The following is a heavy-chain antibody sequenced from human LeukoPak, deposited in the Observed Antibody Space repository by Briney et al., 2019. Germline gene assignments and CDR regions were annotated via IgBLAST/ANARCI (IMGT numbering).Heavy chain of an antibody. V-gene: IGHV3-9*01. CDR1: GFTFSSYS. Sequence: PGGSLRLSCAASGFTFSSYSMNWVRQAPGKGLEWVSGISWNSGSIGYADSVKGRFTISRDNAKNSLYLQMNSLRAEDTALYYCAKDSSGMDVWGQGTTVTVSS. CDR2: ISWNSGSI. CDR3: AKDSSGMDV. J-gene: IGHJ6*02.